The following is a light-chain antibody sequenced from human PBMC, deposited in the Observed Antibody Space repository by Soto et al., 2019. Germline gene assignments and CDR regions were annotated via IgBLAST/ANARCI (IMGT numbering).Light chain of an antibody. CDR1: SSDVGGYNY. V-gene: IGLV2-14*01. J-gene: IGLJ2*01. CDR3: SSXTSSSTLV. CDR2: EVS. Sequence: QSALTQPASVSGSPGQSITISCTGTSSDVGGYNYVSWYQQHPGKAPKLMIYEVSNRPSGVSNRFSGSKSGNTASLTISGXXXXXXXXXXCSSXTSSSTLVFGGGTKLTVL.